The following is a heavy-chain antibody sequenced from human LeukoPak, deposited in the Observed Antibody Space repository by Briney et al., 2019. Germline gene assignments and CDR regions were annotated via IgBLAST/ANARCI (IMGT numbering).Heavy chain of an antibody. V-gene: IGHV3-23*01. CDR1: GFTFSSCA. Sequence: GGSLRLSCVASGFTFSSCAMSWVRQSPGKGLEWISTISGSGDDTYSADSVKGRFTSSRDNSRNTLYLQMHSLRAEDTAIYYYAKDRFGDYYFDYWGQGTLVTVS. CDR2: ISGSGDDT. J-gene: IGHJ4*02. CDR3: AKDRFGDYYFDY. D-gene: IGHD3-10*01.